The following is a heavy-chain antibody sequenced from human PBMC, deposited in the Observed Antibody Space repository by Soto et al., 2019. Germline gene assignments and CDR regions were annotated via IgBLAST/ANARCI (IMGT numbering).Heavy chain of an antibody. V-gene: IGHV4-39*01. CDR2: IYYSGST. J-gene: IGHJ5*02. D-gene: IGHD5-12*01. CDR3: ARHFSRYSGYDDNWFDP. CDR1: GGSISSSSYY. Sequence: SETLSLTCTVSGGSISSSSYYWGWIRQPPGKGLEWIGSIYYSGSTYYNPSLKSRVTISVDTSKNQFSLQLSSVTAADTAVYYCARHFSRYSGYDDNWFDPWGQGTLVTVSS.